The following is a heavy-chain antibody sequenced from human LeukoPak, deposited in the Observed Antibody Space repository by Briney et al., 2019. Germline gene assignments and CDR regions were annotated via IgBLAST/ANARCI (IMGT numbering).Heavy chain of an antibody. CDR3: ARAYSPLDYFDN. D-gene: IGHD5-12*01. J-gene: IGHJ4*02. CDR1: GVSINSGSHY. CDR2: IYNSGSS. V-gene: IGHV4-61*02. Sequence: ASQTLSLTCTVSGVSINSGSHYWSWLRQPAGKGLEWIGRIYNSGSSNYNPSLKSLATISVDTSKNQFSLKLTSVTAADTAVYYCARAYSPLDYFDNWGQGTLVTVSS.